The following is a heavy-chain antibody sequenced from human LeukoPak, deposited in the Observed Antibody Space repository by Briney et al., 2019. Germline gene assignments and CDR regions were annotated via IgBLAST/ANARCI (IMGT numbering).Heavy chain of an antibody. D-gene: IGHD2/OR15-2a*01. CDR2: IHYNGAT. CDR3: ARSDWTTSFVGALGDRGYYYYYMDV. V-gene: IGHV4-39*07. J-gene: IGHJ6*03. CDR1: GGSISSYSYY. Sequence: SETLSLTCTVSGGSISSYSYYWGWIRQPPGKGLEWIGTIHYNGATYYNPSLKSRVTLSIDTSKNQFSLKLSSVTAADTAVYYCARSDWTTSFVGALGDRGYYYYYMDVWGKGTTVTVSS.